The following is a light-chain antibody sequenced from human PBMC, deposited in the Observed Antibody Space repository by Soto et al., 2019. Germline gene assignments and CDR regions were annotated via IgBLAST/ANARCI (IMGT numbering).Light chain of an antibody. CDR2: GNS. Sequence: QSVLTQPPSVSGAPGQRVTISCTGGSSNIGAGYDVHWYQQLPGTAPKLLIHGNSKRPSGVPDRFSGSKSDTSASLAITGLQAEDEAEYYCQSYDRSLTGSVVFGGGTKLTVL. V-gene: IGLV1-40*01. CDR1: SSNIGAGYD. J-gene: IGLJ2*01. CDR3: QSYDRSLTGSVV.